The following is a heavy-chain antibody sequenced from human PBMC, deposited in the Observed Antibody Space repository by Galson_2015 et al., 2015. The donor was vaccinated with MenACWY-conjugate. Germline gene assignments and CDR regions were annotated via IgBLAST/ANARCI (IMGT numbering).Heavy chain of an antibody. CDR3: ARAGDGYNDGGWDRPPRFDP. Sequence: SVKVSCKASGYTFTSYYMHWVRQAPGQGLEWMGIINPSGGSTSYAQKFQGRVTMTRDTSTSTVYMELSSLRSEDTAVYYCARAGDGYNDGGWDRPPRFDPWGQGTLVTVSS. J-gene: IGHJ5*02. V-gene: IGHV1-46*01. CDR1: GYTFTSYY. CDR2: INPSGGST. D-gene: IGHD5-24*01.